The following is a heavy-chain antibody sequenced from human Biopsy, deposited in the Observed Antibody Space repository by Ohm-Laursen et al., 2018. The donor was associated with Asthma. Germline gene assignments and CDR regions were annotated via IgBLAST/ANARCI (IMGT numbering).Heavy chain of an antibody. J-gene: IGHJ6*02. CDR1: GFYFRDYF. V-gene: IGHV3-11*01. CDR2: ISASGSTK. D-gene: IGHD6-13*01. CDR3: ARVLESSSRGPFYFFALDV. Sequence: SLRLSCAASGFYFRDYFMTLMRQAPGKGLEWVASISASGSTKYPSESVQGRSTISRDNAQNLLILEMDSLRADDTGIYYCARVLESSSRGPFYFFALDVWGQGTPVTVSS.